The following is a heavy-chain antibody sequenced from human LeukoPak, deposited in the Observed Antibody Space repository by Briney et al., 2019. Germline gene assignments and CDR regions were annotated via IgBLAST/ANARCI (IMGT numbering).Heavy chain of an antibody. CDR2: IIPILGIA. D-gene: IGHD3-10*01. V-gene: IGHV1-69*04. J-gene: IGHJ5*02. CDR1: GYTFTSYD. Sequence: SVKVSCKASGYTFTSYDINWVRQATGQGLEWMGRIIPILGIANYAQKFQGRVTITADKSTSTAYMELSSLRSEDTAVYYCAREVRGSGNENWFDPWGQGTLVTVSS. CDR3: AREVRGSGNENWFDP.